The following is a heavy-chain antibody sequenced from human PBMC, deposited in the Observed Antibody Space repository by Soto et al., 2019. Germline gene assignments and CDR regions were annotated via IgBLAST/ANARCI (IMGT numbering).Heavy chain of an antibody. J-gene: IGHJ4*02. CDR1: GYTVTTYG. Sequence: QVHLVQSGAEVRKPGASVKVSCKGSGYTVTTYGITWVRQAPGQGLEWMGWISAHNGNTNYAQKLQGRVTVTRDTSTSTAYMELRNLRSDDTAVYYCARGRYGDYWGQGALVTVSS. D-gene: IGHD1-1*01. V-gene: IGHV1-18*01. CDR3: ARGRYGDY. CDR2: ISAHNGNT.